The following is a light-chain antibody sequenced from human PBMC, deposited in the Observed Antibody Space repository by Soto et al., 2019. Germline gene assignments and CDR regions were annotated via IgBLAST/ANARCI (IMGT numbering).Light chain of an antibody. CDR1: QRVSIY. CDR2: DAS. CDR3: QGPLT. V-gene: IGKV3-11*01. Sequence: EIVLTQSPATLSLSPGERATLSCRASQRVSIYLAWYQQKPGQAPRLLIYDASNRATGIPARFSGSGSGTEFTLTISSLEHEAFAVYYCQGPLTFGGGTKVEIK. J-gene: IGKJ4*01.